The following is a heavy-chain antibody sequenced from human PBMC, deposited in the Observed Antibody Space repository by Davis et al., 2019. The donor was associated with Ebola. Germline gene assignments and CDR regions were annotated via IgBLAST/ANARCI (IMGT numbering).Heavy chain of an antibody. CDR1: GFTFSSYS. J-gene: IGHJ4*02. V-gene: IGHV3-21*01. Sequence: GESLKISCAASGFTFSSYSMNWVRQAPGKGLEWVSSISSSSSYIYYADSVKGRFTISRDNAKNSLYLQMNSLRAEDTAVYYCARYGDYFDYWGQGTLVTVSS. CDR3: ARYGDYFDY. CDR2: ISSSSSYI. D-gene: IGHD4-17*01.